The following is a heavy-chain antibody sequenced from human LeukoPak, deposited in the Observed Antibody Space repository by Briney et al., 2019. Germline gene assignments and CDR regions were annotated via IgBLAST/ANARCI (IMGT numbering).Heavy chain of an antibody. J-gene: IGHJ5*02. CDR1: GYSFADYY. V-gene: IGHV1-2*02. D-gene: IGHD3-10*01. CDR2: IKPNSGDT. Sequence: ASVKVSCKASGYSFADYYMHWVRQAPGQGLEWMGWIKPNSGDTRSAQKFQGMVTMTRDTSISTAYMELSSLRYDDTAVYYCATNILVRDIINWFDPWGQGTLVTVSS. CDR3: ATNILVRDIINWFDP.